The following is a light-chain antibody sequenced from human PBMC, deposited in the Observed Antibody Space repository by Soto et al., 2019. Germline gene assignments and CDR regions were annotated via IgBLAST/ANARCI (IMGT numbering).Light chain of an antibody. CDR1: SSDVGAYNY. CDR3: CSYTTSSTYV. CDR2: DVS. J-gene: IGLJ1*01. Sequence: QSVLTQPASVSGSPGQSITISCTGTSSDVGAYNYVSWFQQHPGKAPKLMIYDVSNRPSGVSNRFSGSKSGNTASLTISGLQAEDEADYYCCSYTTSSTYVFGIATKVTVL. V-gene: IGLV2-14*01.